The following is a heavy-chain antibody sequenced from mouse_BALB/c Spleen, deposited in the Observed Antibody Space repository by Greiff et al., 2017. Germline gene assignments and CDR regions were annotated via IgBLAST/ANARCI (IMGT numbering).Heavy chain of an antibody. CDR1: GYSITSDYA. CDR2: ISYSGST. D-gene: IGHD4-1*02. J-gene: IGHJ1*01. Sequence: VQLKDSGPGLVKPSQSLSLTCTVTGYSITSDYAWNWIRQFPGNKLEWMGYISYSGSTSYNPSLKSRISITRDTSKNQFFLQLNSVTTEDTATYYCARSSTGRYFDVWGAGTTVTVSS. CDR3: ARSSTGRYFDV. V-gene: IGHV3-2*02.